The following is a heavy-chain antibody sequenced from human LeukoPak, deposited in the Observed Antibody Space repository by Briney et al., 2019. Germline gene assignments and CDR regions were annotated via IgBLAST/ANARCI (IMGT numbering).Heavy chain of an antibody. D-gene: IGHD3-16*01. V-gene: IGHV3-21*01. J-gene: IGHJ5*02. CDR2: IGSSSSYI. CDR3: ARATYNWFDP. CDR1: GFTFSSYS. Sequence: PGGSLRLSCAASGFTFSSYSMNWVRPAPGKGLEWVSSIGSSSSYIYYADSVKGRFTISRDNAKNSLYLQMHSLRAEATAVYYCARATYNWFDPWGQGTLVTVSS.